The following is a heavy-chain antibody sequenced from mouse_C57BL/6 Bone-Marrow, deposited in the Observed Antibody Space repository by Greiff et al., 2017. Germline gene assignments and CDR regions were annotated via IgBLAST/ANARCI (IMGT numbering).Heavy chain of an antibody. V-gene: IGHV5-4*01. CDR3: ARDRVYYGSSFWFAY. CDR2: ISDGGSYT. CDR1: GFTFSSYA. J-gene: IGHJ3*01. D-gene: IGHD1-1*01. Sequence: EVKLMESGGGLVKPGGSLKLSCAASGFTFSSYAMSWVRQTPEKRLEWVATISDGGSYTYYPDNGTGRFTISRDNAKNNLYLQMSHLKSEDTAMYYCARDRVYYGSSFWFAYWGQGTLVTVSA.